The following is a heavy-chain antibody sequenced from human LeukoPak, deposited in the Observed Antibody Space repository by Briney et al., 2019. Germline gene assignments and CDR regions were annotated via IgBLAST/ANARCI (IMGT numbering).Heavy chain of an antibody. V-gene: IGHV3-23*01. CDR2: ISGSDAGT. D-gene: IGHD2-15*01. CDR3: AKAPKGSCSGGLCYSFDY. J-gene: IGHJ4*02. Sequence: PGGSLRLSCAASGFTFSSYAMSWVRQAPGKRLEWVSAISGSDAGTYYANSVKGRFTISRDNSRNTLYLQMNSLRAEDTAVYYCAKAPKGSCSGGLCYSFDYWAQGTLVAVSS. CDR1: GFTFSSYA.